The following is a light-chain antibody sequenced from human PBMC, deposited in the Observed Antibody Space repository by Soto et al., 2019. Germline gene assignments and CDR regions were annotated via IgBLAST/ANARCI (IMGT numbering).Light chain of an antibody. J-gene: IGLJ2*01. CDR3: QTWGTGYWK. V-gene: IGLV4-69*01. CDR2: LDPDGSQ. CDR1: PAHSSFA. Sequence: QLVLTQSPSASASLGTSVTLTCTLSPAHSSFAIAWHQQRAGKGPRFLMRLDPDGSQDKGTGVPDRFSGSTSGPDRHLTISSLQSDDEADYYCQTWGTGYWKFGGGTQLTVL.